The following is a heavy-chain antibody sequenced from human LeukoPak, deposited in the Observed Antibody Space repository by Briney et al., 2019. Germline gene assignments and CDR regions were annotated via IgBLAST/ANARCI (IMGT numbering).Heavy chain of an antibody. D-gene: IGHD3-10*01. V-gene: IGHV4-39*01. CDR2: IHYSGSI. CDR1: GGSISSNSYF. J-gene: IGHJ3*02. CDR3: ASQKTLVRGAIRLFDASDI. Sequence: SETLSLTCTVSGGSISSNSYFWGWIRQPPGKRLEWIGIIHYSGSIYYSPSLKSRLSISIDTSKNQFSLKLSSVTAADTAVYYCASQKTLVRGAIRLFDASDIWGQGTVVTVSS.